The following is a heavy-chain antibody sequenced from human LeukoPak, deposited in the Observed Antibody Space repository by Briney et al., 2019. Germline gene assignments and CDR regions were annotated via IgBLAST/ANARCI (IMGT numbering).Heavy chain of an antibody. CDR2: ISGSGDST. CDR3: AKPEANYDFWTGYCAFDV. V-gene: IGHV3-23*01. CDR1: GFISSNYA. Sequence: GGSLRLTCAASGFISSNYAMSWVRQAPGKGLEWVSAISGSGDSTYYADSVRGRFTISRDNSKNTLYLQMNSLRAEDTAVYYCAKPEANYDFWTGYCAFDVWGQGTMVTVSS. D-gene: IGHD3-3*01. J-gene: IGHJ3*01.